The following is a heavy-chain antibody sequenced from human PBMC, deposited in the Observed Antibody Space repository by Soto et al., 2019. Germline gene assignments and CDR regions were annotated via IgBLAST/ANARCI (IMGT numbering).Heavy chain of an antibody. Sequence: QVTLKESDPVLVKPTETLTLTCTVSGFSLSNARMGVSWIRQPPGKALEWLAHIFSNDEKSYSTSLKSRLTISKDTSKSQVVLTMTNMDPVDTATYYCARTPYYDSSGYYLWYFDLWGRGTLVTVSS. V-gene: IGHV2-26*01. CDR3: ARTPYYDSSGYYLWYFDL. CDR2: IFSNDEK. CDR1: GFSLSNARMG. J-gene: IGHJ2*01. D-gene: IGHD3-22*01.